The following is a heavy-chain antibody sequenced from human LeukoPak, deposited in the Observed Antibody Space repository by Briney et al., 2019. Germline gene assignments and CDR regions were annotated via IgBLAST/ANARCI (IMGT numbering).Heavy chain of an antibody. V-gene: IGHV3-66*01. CDR2: IYSGGST. CDR3: ASDSGSSRRYYFDY. CDR1: GFTVSSNY. Sequence: PGGSLRLSCAASGFTVSSNYMSWVRRAPGKGLEWVSVIYSGGSTYYADSVKGRFTISRDNSKNTLYLQMNSLRAEDTAVYYCASDSGSSRRYYFDYWGQGTLVTVSS. J-gene: IGHJ4*02. D-gene: IGHD1-26*01.